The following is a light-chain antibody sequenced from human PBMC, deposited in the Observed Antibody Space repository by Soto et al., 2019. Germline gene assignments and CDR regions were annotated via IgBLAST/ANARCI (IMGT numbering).Light chain of an antibody. CDR1: QNVDKF. Sequence: EIALTQSPATLSLSPGETATLSCRASQNVDKFLAWYQQRPGQPPRLLIFDSSNRATGVPVRFSGSGSGTVFTLTIGSLEPEDFATYYCQQYHTSSITFGQGTRLEIK. CDR2: DSS. V-gene: IGKV3-11*01. J-gene: IGKJ5*01. CDR3: QQYHTSSIT.